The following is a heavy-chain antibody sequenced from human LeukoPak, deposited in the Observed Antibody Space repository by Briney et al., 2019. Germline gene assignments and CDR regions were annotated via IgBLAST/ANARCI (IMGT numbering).Heavy chain of an antibody. J-gene: IGHJ4*02. D-gene: IGHD5-12*01. Sequence: TLSLTRTVSGGSISSYYWSWIRQPPGKGLEWLALIYWNDDKRYSPSLKSSLSITKDTSKNQVVLTMTNIDPVDTATYYCAHRGGGSFDYWGQGTLVTVSS. CDR2: IYWNDDK. CDR3: AHRGGGSFDY. V-gene: IGHV2-5*01. CDR1: GGSISSYYW.